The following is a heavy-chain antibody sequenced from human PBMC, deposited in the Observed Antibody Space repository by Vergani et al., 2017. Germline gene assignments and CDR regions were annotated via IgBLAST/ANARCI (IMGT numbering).Heavy chain of an antibody. CDR1: GGSFSGYY. J-gene: IGHJ4*02. D-gene: IGHD6-19*01. V-gene: IGHV4-34*01. CDR2: INHSGST. CDR3: ARARGVAGSSNFDY. Sequence: QVQLQQWGAGLLKPSETLSLTCAVYGGSFSGYYWSWIRQPPGKGLEWIGEINHSGSTNYNPSLKSRVTISVYTSKNQFSLKLSSVTAADTAAYYCARARGVAGSSNFDYWGQGTLVTVSS.